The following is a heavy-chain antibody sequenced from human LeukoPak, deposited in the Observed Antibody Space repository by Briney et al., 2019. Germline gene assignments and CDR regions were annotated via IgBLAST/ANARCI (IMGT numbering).Heavy chain of an antibody. Sequence: GGSLRLSCAAFEFTFSSYYMNWVRQAPGKGLEWISYISGSSNTMYYADSVKGRFFISRDNAKNSLYLQMSNLRAEDTAVYFCARGGGLDVWGQGATVTVSS. CDR2: ISGSSNTM. V-gene: IGHV3-48*04. CDR3: ARGGGLDV. J-gene: IGHJ6*02. CDR1: EFTFSSYY. D-gene: IGHD3-16*01.